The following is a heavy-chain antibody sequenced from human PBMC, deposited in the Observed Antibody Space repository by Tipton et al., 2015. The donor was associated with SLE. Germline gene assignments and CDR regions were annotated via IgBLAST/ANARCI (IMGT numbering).Heavy chain of an antibody. CDR1: GGSISSYY. CDR3: ARGPRSIAAWYYYGMDV. CDR2: IYYSGST. V-gene: IGHV4-59*01. D-gene: IGHD6-6*01. J-gene: IGHJ6*02. Sequence: TLSLTCTVSGGSISSYYWSRIRQPPGKGLEWIGYIYYSGSTNYNPSLKSRVTISVDTSKNQFSLKLSSVTAADTGVYYCARGPRSIAAWYYYGMDVWGQGTTVTVSS.